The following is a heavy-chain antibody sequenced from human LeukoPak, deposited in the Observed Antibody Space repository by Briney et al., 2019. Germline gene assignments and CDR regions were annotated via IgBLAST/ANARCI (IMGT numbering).Heavy chain of an antibody. CDR2: IHYTGST. CDR1: GGSISSYY. CDR3: ARAAAKLSYMDV. J-gene: IGHJ6*03. Sequence: SSETLSLTCTVSGGSISSYYWSWIRQSPGKGLECIGYIHYTGSTNYNPSLKSRVTISVDTSKNQFSLKVRSVTAADTAVYYCARAAAKLSYMDVWGKGTTVTVSS. V-gene: IGHV4-59*08. D-gene: IGHD6-25*01.